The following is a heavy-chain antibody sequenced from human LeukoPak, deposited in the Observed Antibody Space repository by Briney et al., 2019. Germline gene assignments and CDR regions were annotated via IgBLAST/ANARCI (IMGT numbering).Heavy chain of an antibody. Sequence: SETLSLTCTVSGGSISSYYWSWIRQPPGKGLEWIGYIYYSGSTNYNPSLKSRVTISVDTSKNQFSLKLSSVTAADTAVYYCARHLAPSTMVRGVIPYYYYGMDVWGQGTTVTVSS. J-gene: IGHJ6*02. D-gene: IGHD3-10*01. CDR3: ARHLAPSTMVRGVIPYYYYGMDV. CDR1: GGSISSYY. V-gene: IGHV4-59*08. CDR2: IYYSGST.